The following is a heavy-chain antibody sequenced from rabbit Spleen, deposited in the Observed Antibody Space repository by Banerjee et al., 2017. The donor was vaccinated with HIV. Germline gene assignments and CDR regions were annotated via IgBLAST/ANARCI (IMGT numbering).Heavy chain of an antibody. V-gene: IGHV1S45*01. Sequence: QEQLEESGGGLFQPGGSLALTCTASGFSFSSSYIMCWVRQAPGKGLEWIACINTATGRAVYASWAKGRFTISKTSSTTVTLQMTSLTAADTATYFCARDLVAVIGWNFGLWGQGTLVTVS. CDR1: GFSFSSSYI. J-gene: IGHJ4*01. CDR2: INTATGRA. CDR3: ARDLVAVIGWNFGL. D-gene: IGHD1-1*01.